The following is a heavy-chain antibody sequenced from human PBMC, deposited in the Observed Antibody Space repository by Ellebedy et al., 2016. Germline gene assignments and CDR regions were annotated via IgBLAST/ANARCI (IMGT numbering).Heavy chain of an antibody. CDR2: VYHSGST. D-gene: IGHD5-12*01. CDR1: AYSISSGNY. CDR3: ARDGVDMVPTHMYYFDY. J-gene: IGHJ4*02. Sequence: SETLSLXXTVSAYSISSGNYWAWIRQPPGKGLEWIGTVYHSGSTFYNPSLKSRVTISVDTSKNRFSLKVTSVTAADTAIYYCARDGVDMVPTHMYYFDYWGQGTLVTVSS. V-gene: IGHV4-38-2*02.